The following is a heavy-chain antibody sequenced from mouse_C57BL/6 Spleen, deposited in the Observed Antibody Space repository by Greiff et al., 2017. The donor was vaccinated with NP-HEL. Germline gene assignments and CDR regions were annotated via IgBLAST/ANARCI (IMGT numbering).Heavy chain of an antibody. J-gene: IGHJ2*01. Sequence: VQLQQSGTVLARPGASVKMSCKTSGYTFTSYWMHWVKQRPGQGLEWIGAIYPGNSDTSYNQKFKGKAKLTAVTSASTAYMELSSLTNEDSAVYYCTRSIYYDGSSYEGYFDYWGQGTTLTVSS. CDR2: IYPGNSDT. V-gene: IGHV1-5*01. CDR3: TRSIYYDGSSYEGYFDY. D-gene: IGHD1-1*01. CDR1: GYTFTSYW.